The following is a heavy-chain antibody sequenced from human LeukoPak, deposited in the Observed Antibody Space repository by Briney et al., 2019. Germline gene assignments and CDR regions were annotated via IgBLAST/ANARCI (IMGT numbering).Heavy chain of an antibody. D-gene: IGHD3-10*01. CDR3: ARDSVVRGGIPIRSDY. J-gene: IGHJ4*02. V-gene: IGHV3-48*03. CDR1: GFTFSRYE. Sequence: GGSLRLSCAASGFTFSRYEMIWVRQTPGKGLEWLSYISASGSTIYYADSVRGRFTISRDNAKNSLYLRMDSLRAEDTAVYYCARDSVVRGGIPIRSDYWGQGTLVTVSS. CDR2: ISASGSTI.